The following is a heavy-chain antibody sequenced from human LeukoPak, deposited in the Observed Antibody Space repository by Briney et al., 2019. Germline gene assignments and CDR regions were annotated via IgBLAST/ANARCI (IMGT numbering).Heavy chain of an antibody. CDR2: IIPILGIA. V-gene: IGHV1-69*04. D-gene: IGHD5-24*01. Sequence: RASVKVSCKASGGTFSSYAISWVRQAPGQGLEWMGRIIPILGIANYAQKFQGRVTITADKSTSTAYMELSSLRSEDTAVYYCARDQRDGYNYEDYWGQGTLVTVSS. J-gene: IGHJ4*02. CDR1: GGTFSSYA. CDR3: ARDQRDGYNYEDY.